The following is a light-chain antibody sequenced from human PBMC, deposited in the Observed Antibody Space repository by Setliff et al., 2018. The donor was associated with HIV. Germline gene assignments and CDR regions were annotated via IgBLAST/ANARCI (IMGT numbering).Light chain of an antibody. CDR3: QSYDKTLSGSI. CDR2: GGI. Sequence: QAVLTQPPSVSGAPGQRVTISCTGSSSNIGAGYDVHWYRHLPGKAPRLLIYGGINLPSGVSDRFSGSKSATSVSLTITGLQPDDEGDYYCQSYDKTLSGSIFGGGTKVTVL. J-gene: IGLJ2*01. V-gene: IGLV1-40*01. CDR1: SSNIGAGYD.